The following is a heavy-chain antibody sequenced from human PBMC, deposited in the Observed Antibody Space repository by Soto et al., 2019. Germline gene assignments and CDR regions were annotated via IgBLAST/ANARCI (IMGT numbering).Heavy chain of an antibody. CDR2: IFWDDDK. V-gene: IGHV2-5*02. CDR1: GFSLSVSGVG. CDR3: VTADVVATAYV. D-gene: IGHD5-12*01. J-gene: IGHJ4*02. Sequence: QITLKESGPTLVKPTQTLTLTCTFSGFSLSVSGVGVGWIRQPPGKALEWLAIIFWDDDKRYSPSLKSKLTITQATPQSQVVLTMTDMDPVDTATYYCVTADVVATAYVWGQGTLVTVSS.